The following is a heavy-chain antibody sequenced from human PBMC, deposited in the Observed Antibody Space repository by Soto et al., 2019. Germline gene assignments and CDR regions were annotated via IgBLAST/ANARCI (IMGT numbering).Heavy chain of an antibody. Sequence: VRPMRHSCAAWEFTXSSYSMNWVSQNHGKGLEWVSSISSSSSYIYYADSVKGRFTISRDNSKNTLYLQMNSLRAEDTAVYYCAKTRISMVREVSDYWGQGTLVTVSS. D-gene: IGHD3-10*01. J-gene: IGHJ4*02. CDR3: AKTRISMVREVSDY. CDR2: ISSSSSYI. CDR1: EFTXSSYS. V-gene: IGHV3-21*04.